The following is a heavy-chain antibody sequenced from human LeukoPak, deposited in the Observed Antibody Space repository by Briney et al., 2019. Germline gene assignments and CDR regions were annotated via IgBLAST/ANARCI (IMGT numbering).Heavy chain of an antibody. CDR2: ISAYNNNT. CDR1: GYTFTSYG. D-gene: IGHD3-22*01. Sequence: GASVKVSCKASGYTFTSYGISWVRQAPGQGLEWMGWISAYNNNTIYAQNLQGRLTMTTDTSTSTAYMELRSLRSDDTAMYYCAREGHDTSGYYYPTWSDPWGQGPLVAVS. CDR3: AREGHDTSGYYYPTWSDP. J-gene: IGHJ5*02. V-gene: IGHV1-18*01.